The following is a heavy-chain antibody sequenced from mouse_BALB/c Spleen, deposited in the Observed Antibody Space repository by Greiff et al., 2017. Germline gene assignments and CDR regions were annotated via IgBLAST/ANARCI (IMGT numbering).Heavy chain of an antibody. J-gene: IGHJ4*01. CDR1: GFSLTSYG. CDR2: IWSDGST. Sequence: VQLQESGPDLVAPSQSLSITCTVSGFSLTSYGVHWVRQPPGKGLEWLVVIWSDGSTTYNSALKSRLSISKDNSKSQVFLKMNSLQTDDTAMYYCARHGGLRRDYYARDYWGQGTSVTVSS. CDR3: ARHGGLRRDYYARDY. D-gene: IGHD2-2*01. V-gene: IGHV2-6-2*01.